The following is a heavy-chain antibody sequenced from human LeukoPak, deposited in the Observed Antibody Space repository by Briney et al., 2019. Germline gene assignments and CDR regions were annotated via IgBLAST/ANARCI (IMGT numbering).Heavy chain of an antibody. J-gene: IGHJ3*01. V-gene: IGHV4-38-2*02. CDR3: ARPGQWLGCIDL. CDR2: IHHTGNT. CDR1: GYSINTNYN. Sequence: SETLSLICTVSGYSINTNYNWGWIRQPPGKGLEWVAYIHHTGNTYYNPSLKSRVTISMDMSKNQFSLKLSSVTAADTAVYYCARPGQWLGCIDLWGQGTMVTVSS. D-gene: IGHD6-19*01.